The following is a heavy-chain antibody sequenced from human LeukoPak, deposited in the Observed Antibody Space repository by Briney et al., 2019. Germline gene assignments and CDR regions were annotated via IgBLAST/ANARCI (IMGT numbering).Heavy chain of an antibody. CDR2: IYYSGST. CDR3: ARHVLELWLLHSFDP. Sequence: SETLSLTCTVSGGSISSSSYYWGWIRQPPGKGLEWIGSIYYSGSTYYNPSLKSRVTISVDTSKNQFSLKLSSVTAADTAVYYCARHVLELWLLHSFDPWGQGTLVTVSS. V-gene: IGHV4-39*01. J-gene: IGHJ5*02. D-gene: IGHD5-18*01. CDR1: GGSISSSSYY.